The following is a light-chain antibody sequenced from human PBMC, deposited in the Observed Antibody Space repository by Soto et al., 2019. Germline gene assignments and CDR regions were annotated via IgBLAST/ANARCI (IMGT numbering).Light chain of an antibody. CDR3: QQYENLPRFI. CDR1: HDIGNY. J-gene: IGKJ3*01. Sequence: IQMTQSPSSLSASVGDRVTITCLASHDIGNYLNWYQQKPGKAPKLLIYYASNLETGVSSRFSGSGSGTEFTFTISSLQHEDIATYFCQQYENLPRFIFGPGTKVDIK. CDR2: YAS. V-gene: IGKV1-33*01.